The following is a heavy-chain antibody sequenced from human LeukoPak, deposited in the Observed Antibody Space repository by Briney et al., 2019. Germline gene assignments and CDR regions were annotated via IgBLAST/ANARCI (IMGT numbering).Heavy chain of an antibody. CDR3: AKDRTELGDFVDY. J-gene: IGHJ4*02. Sequence: GGSLRLSCAASGFTFSNYGMLWVRQAPGKGLEGVSFIRSDGSNKYYADSVKGRFTISRDNSKNTLYLQMNSLRVEDTAVYYCAKDRTELGDFVDYWGQGTLASVSS. CDR2: IRSDGSNK. D-gene: IGHD2-21*02. CDR1: GFTFSNYG. V-gene: IGHV3-30*02.